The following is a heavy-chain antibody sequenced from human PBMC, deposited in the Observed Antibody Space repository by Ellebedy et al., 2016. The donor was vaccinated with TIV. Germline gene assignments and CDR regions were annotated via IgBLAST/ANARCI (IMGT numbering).Heavy chain of an antibody. Sequence: ASVKVSCKASGYTFSTYGISWVRQAPGQGLEWMGGIIPMFATTNYAQKFQGRVTITADRFTSTAYMELTGLRSEDTAVYYCARHRGYYYYYGMDVWGQGTTVTVSS. CDR2: IIPMFATT. J-gene: IGHJ6*02. CDR1: GYTFSTYG. V-gene: IGHV1-69*06. CDR3: ARHRGYYYYYGMDV.